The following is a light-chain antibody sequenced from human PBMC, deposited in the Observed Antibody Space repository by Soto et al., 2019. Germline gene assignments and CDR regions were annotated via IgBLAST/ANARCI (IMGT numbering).Light chain of an antibody. CDR1: SSDVGGYNY. CDR3: SSYTSSSTVV. V-gene: IGLV2-14*01. Sequence: QSVLTQPASVSGSPGQSITISCTGTSSDVGGYNYVSWYQQHPGKAPKLMIYDVSNRPSGVSNRVSGSKSGNTASLTISGLQAEDEADYCCSSYTSSSTVVFGGGTKLTVL. CDR2: DVS. J-gene: IGLJ2*01.